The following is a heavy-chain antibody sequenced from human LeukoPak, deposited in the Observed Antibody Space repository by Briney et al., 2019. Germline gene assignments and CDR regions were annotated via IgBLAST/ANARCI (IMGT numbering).Heavy chain of an antibody. CDR1: GFTFSSYW. CDR3: ASDSLTINNWFDP. Sequence: PGGSLRLSCAASGFTFSSYWMHWVRQAPGQGLEWVANIKQDGSEKFYVDSVKGRFTISRDNAKNSLYLQMNSLRAEDTAGYYCASDSLTINNWFDPWGQGTLVTVSS. D-gene: IGHD5-12*01. J-gene: IGHJ5*02. V-gene: IGHV3-7*04. CDR2: IKQDGSEK.